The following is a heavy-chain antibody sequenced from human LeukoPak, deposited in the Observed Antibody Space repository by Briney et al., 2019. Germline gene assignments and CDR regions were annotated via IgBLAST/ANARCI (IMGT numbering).Heavy chain of an antibody. CDR2: IYSGGST. CDR1: GFSFSDYY. J-gene: IGHJ5*02. V-gene: IGHV3-53*01. Sequence: GGSLRLSCAASGFSFSDYYMSWMRQAPGKGLEWVSVIYSGGSTYYADSVKGRFTISRDNSKNTLYLQMNSLRAEDTALYYRSRNWGSANWFDPWGQGTLVTVSS. D-gene: IGHD7-27*01. CDR3: SRNWGSANWFDP.